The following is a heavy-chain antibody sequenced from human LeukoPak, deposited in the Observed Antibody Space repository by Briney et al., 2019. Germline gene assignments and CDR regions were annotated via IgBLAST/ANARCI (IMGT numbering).Heavy chain of an antibody. CDR1: GGSISSYY. CDR2: IYYSGST. D-gene: IGHD2-2*02. Sequence: SETLSLTCTVSGGSISSYYWSWIRQPPGKGLEWIGYIYYSGSTNYNPSLKSRVTISVDTSKNRFSLKLSSVTAADTAVYYCARGAGVPAAIGGSWFDPWGQGTLVTVSS. CDR3: ARGAGVPAAIGGSWFDP. V-gene: IGHV4-59*08. J-gene: IGHJ5*02.